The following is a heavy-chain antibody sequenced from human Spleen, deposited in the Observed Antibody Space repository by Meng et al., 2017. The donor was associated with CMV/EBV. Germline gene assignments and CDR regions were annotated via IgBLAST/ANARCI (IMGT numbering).Heavy chain of an antibody. CDR2: IRGNSNSYAT. J-gene: IGHJ5*02. V-gene: IGHV3-73*01. Sequence: LSLTCAASGFTFSDSAIHWVRQAPGRGLEWVGHIRGNSNSYATAYAASVRGRFTISRDESQKTAYLQMNSLRIEDTALYYCTRSTEYSIIPWFDPWGQGTLVTVSS. D-gene: IGHD6-6*01. CDR1: GFTFSDSA. CDR3: TRSTEYSIIPWFDP.